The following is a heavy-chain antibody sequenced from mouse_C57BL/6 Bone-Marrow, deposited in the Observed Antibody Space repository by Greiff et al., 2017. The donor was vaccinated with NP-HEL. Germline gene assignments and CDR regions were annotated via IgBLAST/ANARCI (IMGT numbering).Heavy chain of an antibody. CDR2: IYPGSGST. CDR3: ARRRLGTVVFDY. V-gene: IGHV1-55*01. D-gene: IGHD1-1*01. J-gene: IGHJ2*01. Sequence: VQLQQPGAELVKPGASVKMSCKASGYTFTSYWITWVKQRPGQGLEWIGDIYPGSGSTNYNEKFKSKATLTVDTSSSTAYMQLSSLTSEDSAVYYCARRRLGTVVFDYWGQGTTLTVSS. CDR1: GYTFTSYW.